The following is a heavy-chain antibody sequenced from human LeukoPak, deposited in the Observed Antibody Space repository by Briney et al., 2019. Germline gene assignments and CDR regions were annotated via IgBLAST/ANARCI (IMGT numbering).Heavy chain of an antibody. J-gene: IGHJ4*02. CDR3: ARCGGGGYNYDY. CDR2: IYYSGSN. Sequence: SETLSLTCTVSGGSISSYYWSWIRQPPARGLRWIGYIYYSGSNNYNPSLKSRVTISVDTSKNQFSLKLSSVTAADTAVYYCARCGGGGYNYDYWGQGTLVTVSS. D-gene: IGHD5-24*01. CDR1: GGSISSYY. V-gene: IGHV4-59*08.